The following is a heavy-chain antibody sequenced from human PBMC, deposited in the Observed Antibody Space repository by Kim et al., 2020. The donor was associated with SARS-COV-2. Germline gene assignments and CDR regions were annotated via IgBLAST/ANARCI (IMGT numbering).Heavy chain of an antibody. D-gene: IGHD3-10*01. J-gene: IGHJ6*02. CDR2: IYYSGST. CDR1: GVSISSYY. CDR3: ARGQYYYGSGSSHYGMDV. Sequence: SETLSLTCTVSGVSISSYYWSWIRQPPGKGLEWIGYIYYSGSTNYNPSLKSRVTISVDTSKNQFSLKLSSVTAADTAVYYCARGQYYYGSGSSHYGMDVWGQGTTVTVSS. V-gene: IGHV4-59*13.